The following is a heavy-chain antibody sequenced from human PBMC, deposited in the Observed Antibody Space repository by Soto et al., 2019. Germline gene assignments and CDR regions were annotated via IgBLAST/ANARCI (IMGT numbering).Heavy chain of an antibody. D-gene: IGHD3-16*02. J-gene: IGHJ5*02. CDR3: ARHIGYTDSSRFDP. CDR1: GYSNDY. CDR2: MYYNDYSGNT. V-gene: IGHV4-39*01. Sequence: PSETLSLTCTFSGYSNDYWGWIRQPPGKGLEWIGTMYYNDYSGNTDYNPSLKSRVTISVDTPKNQFSLKLTSVTAADTAVYYCARHIGYTDSSRFDPWGQGILVTVSS.